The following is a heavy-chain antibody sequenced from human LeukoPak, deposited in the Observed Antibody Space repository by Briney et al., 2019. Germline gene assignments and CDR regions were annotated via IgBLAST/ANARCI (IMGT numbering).Heavy chain of an antibody. J-gene: IGHJ4*02. D-gene: IGHD5-18*01. CDR2: IYYSGRT. V-gene: IGHV4-59*01. CDR1: GGSISSYY. Sequence: SETLSLTCTVSGGSISSYYWSWVRQPPGKGLEWIGYIYYSGRTNYNPSLKSRVTISVDTSKDQFSLELRSVTAADTAVYYCARVVWGYSYGYYFDYWGQGTLVTVSS. CDR3: ARVVWGYSYGYYFDY.